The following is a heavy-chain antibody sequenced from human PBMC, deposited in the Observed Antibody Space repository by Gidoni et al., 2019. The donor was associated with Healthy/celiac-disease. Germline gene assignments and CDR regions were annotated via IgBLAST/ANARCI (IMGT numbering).Heavy chain of an antibody. CDR2: INAGNGNT. CDR1: GYTFTSYA. D-gene: IGHD3-3*01. J-gene: IGHJ4*02. CDR3: ARFRGFANYDFWSGYHDY. Sequence: QVQLVQSGAEEKKPGASVKVSCKASGYTFTSYAMHWVRQAPGQRLEWMGWINAGNGNTKYSQKFQGRVTITRDTSASTAYMELSSLRSEDTAVYYCARFRGFANYDFWSGYHDYWGQGTLVTVSS. V-gene: IGHV1-3*05.